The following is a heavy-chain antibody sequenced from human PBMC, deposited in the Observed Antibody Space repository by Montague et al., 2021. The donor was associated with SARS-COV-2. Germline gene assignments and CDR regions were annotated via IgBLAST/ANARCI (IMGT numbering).Heavy chain of an antibody. CDR1: GFTFSSYD. D-gene: IGHD1-26*01. CDR3: ARGRGGRPWYFDY. V-gene: IGHV3-13*01. J-gene: IGHJ4*02. Sequence: SLRLSCSASGFTFSSYDMHWVRQATGKGLEWVSAIGTAGDTYYPGSVKGRFTISRENAKNPLYLQMNSLRAGDTAVYCCARGRGGRPWYFDYWGQGTLVTVSS. CDR2: IGTAGDT.